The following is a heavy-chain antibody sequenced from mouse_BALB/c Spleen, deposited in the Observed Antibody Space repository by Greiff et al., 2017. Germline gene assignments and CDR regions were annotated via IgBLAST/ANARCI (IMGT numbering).Heavy chain of an antibody. J-gene: IGHJ4*01. V-gene: IGHV2-9*02. D-gene: IGHD2-3*01. CDR3: ARRGLLGAYYYAMDY. CDR1: GFSLTSYG. Sequence: VKLVESGPGLVAPSQSLSITCTVSGFSLTSYGVHWVRQPPGKGLEWLGVIWAGGSTNYNSALMSRLSISKDNSKSQVFLKMNSLQTDDTAMYYCARRGLLGAYYYAMDYWGQGTSVTVSS. CDR2: IWAGGST.